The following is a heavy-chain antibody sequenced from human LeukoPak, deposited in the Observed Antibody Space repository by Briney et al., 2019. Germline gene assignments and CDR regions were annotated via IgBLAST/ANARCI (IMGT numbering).Heavy chain of an antibody. CDR3: AKDLSTVTTESGFDY. D-gene: IGHD4-17*01. CDR2: ISYDGSNK. Sequence: GGSLRLSCAASGFTFSSYAMHWVRQAPGKGLEWVAVISYDGSNKYYADSVKGRFTISRDNAKNSLYLQMNSLRAEDTALYYCAKDLSTVTTESGFDYWGQGTLVTVSS. V-gene: IGHV3-30-3*01. J-gene: IGHJ4*02. CDR1: GFTFSSYA.